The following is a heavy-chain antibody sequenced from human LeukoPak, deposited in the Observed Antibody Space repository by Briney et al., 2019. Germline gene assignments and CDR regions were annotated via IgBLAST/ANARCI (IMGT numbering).Heavy chain of an antibody. CDR1: GFTFSSYW. CDR3: ARSTDITRDYYYYMDV. D-gene: IGHD1-1*01. CDR2: INTDGSST. Sequence: GGSLRLSCAASGFTFSSYWMHWVRQAPWKGLVWVSRINTDGSSTSYADSVKGRFTISRDNAKNTLYLQMNSLRAEDTAVYYCARSTDITRDYYYYMDVWGKGTTVTVSS. J-gene: IGHJ6*03. V-gene: IGHV3-74*01.